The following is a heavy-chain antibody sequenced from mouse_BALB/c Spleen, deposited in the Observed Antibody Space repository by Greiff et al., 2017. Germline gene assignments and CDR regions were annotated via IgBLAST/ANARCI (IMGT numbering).Heavy chain of an antibody. V-gene: IGHV5-4*02. CDR1: GFTFSDYY. Sequence: EVMLVESGGGLVKPGGSLKLSCAASGFTFSDYYMYWVRQTPEKRLEWVATISDGGSYTYYPDSVKGRFTISRDNAKNNLYLQMSSLKSEDTAMYYCARDQGRDRTWFAYWGQGTLVTVSA. D-gene: IGHD3-2*02. CDR2: ISDGGSYT. J-gene: IGHJ3*01. CDR3: ARDQGRDRTWFAY.